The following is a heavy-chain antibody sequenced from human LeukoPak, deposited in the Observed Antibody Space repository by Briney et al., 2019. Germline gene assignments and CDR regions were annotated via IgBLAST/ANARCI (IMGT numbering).Heavy chain of an antibody. CDR3: ARGGTSSPMDY. CDR1: GFTFSSYS. D-gene: IGHD2-2*01. Sequence: PGGSLRLSCEASGFTFSSYSMNWVRQAPGKGLEWVSSLSSTGSYIYYADSVKGRFTISRDNAKNSLYLQMNSLGDEDTAVYYCARGGTSSPMDYWGQETLVTVSS. J-gene: IGHJ4*02. V-gene: IGHV3-21*01. CDR2: LSSTGSYI.